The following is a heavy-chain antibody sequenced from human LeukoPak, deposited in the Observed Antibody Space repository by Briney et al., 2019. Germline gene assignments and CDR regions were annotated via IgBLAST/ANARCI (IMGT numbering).Heavy chain of an antibody. J-gene: IGHJ5*02. CDR1: GYTFTSYD. CDR2: MNPNSGNT. CDR3: ARGQSTGLLWFGELLSWFDP. D-gene: IGHD3-10*01. Sequence: ASVKVSCKASGYTFTSYDINWVRQATGQGLEWMGWMNPNSGNTGYAQKFQGRVTMTRNTSISTAYMELSSLRSDDTAVYYCARGQSTGLLWFGELLSWFDPWGQGTLVTVSS. V-gene: IGHV1-8*01.